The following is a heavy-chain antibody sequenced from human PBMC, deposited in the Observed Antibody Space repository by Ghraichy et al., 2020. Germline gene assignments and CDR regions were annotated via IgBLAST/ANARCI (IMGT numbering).Heavy chain of an antibody. D-gene: IGHD7-27*01. Sequence: ESLNISCTVSGGSISSYYWSWIRQPPGKGLEWIGYIYYSGSTNYNPSLKSRVTISVDTSKNQFSLKLSSVTAADTAVYYCARDWGSPDEAFDIWGQGTMVTVSS. CDR1: GGSISSYY. J-gene: IGHJ3*02. V-gene: IGHV4-59*01. CDR3: ARDWGSPDEAFDI. CDR2: IYYSGST.